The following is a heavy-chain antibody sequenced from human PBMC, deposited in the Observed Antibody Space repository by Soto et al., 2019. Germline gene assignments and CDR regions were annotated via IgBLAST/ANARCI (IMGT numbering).Heavy chain of an antibody. D-gene: IGHD6-13*01. V-gene: IGHV3-23*01. J-gene: IGHJ6*02. Sequence: GGSLRLSCAASGFTFSSYAMSWVRQAPGKGLEWVSAISGSGGSTYYADSVKGRFTISRDNSKNTLYLQMNSLRAEDTAVYYCARDLSSKVEYYYGMDVWGQGTTVTVSS. CDR2: ISGSGGST. CDR1: GFTFSSYA. CDR3: ARDLSSKVEYYYGMDV.